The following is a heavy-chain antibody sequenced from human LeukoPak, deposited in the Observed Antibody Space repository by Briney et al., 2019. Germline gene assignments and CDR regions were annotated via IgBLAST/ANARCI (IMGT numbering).Heavy chain of an antibody. Sequence: PGGSLRLSCAASGFTFSSYGMNWVRQAPGKGLGWVSSISSSSSYIYYADSVKGRFTISRGNAKNSLYLQMNSLRAEDTAVYYCARRRYSGSYVGLDPWGQGTLVTVSS. CDR2: ISSSSSYI. CDR3: ARRRYSGSYVGLDP. CDR1: GFTFSSYG. V-gene: IGHV3-21*01. D-gene: IGHD1-26*01. J-gene: IGHJ5*02.